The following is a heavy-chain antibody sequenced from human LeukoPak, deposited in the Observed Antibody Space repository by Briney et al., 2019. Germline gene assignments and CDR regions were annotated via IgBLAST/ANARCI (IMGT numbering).Heavy chain of an antibody. D-gene: IGHD5-18*01. J-gene: IGHJ4*02. Sequence: SDTLSLTCTVSGGSFRSHDWSWLRQPPGKGLEWIAYLYDSVRTKDNPSLKGRVTLSADTSKNQHSLRLSSVTAADTAVYYCATIKRGDIYGYFDFWGQGILVTVSS. CDR1: GGSFRSHD. V-gene: IGHV4-59*07. CDR2: LYDSVRT. CDR3: ATIKRGDIYGYFDF.